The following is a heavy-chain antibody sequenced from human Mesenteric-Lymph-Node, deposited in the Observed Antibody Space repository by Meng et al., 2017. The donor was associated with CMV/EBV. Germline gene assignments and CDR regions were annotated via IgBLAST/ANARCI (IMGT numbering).Heavy chain of an antibody. J-gene: IGHJ4*02. Sequence: GGSLSLSCAASGFTFSDYAIGWVRQAPGKGLEWVSSISGSGGSTFYADSVKGRFTIYRDNFKNTLYLQMDSLRVEDTAVYYCTKPSDAHSPEDYWGQGTLVTVSS. CDR1: GFTFSDYA. CDR2: ISGSGGST. D-gene: IGHD1-26*01. CDR3: TKPSDAHSPEDY. V-gene: IGHV3-23*01.